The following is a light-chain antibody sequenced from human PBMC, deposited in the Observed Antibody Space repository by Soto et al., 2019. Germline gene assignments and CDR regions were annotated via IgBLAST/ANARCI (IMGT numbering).Light chain of an antibody. V-gene: IGKV1-39*01. CDR3: QQSYSTPWT. CDR1: QSVRSY. J-gene: IGKJ1*01. CDR2: AAS. Sequence: DIQMTQSPSSLSASVSERVTITCRASQSVRSYLNWYQQKPGKAPKLLIFAASSLQSGTPSRFSGSGSGTDCTLTISTLQPEDFATYYCQQSYSTPWTFGQGTKVDI.